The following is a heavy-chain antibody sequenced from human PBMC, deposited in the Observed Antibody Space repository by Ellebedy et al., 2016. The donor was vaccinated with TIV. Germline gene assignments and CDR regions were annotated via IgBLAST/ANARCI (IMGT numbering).Heavy chain of an antibody. CDR1: GGSISNSDYY. CDR2: IYYSGSA. D-gene: IGHD6-19*01. Sequence: MPSETLSLTCTVSGGSISNSDYYWNWIRKPPGKGLEWIGSIYYSGSAYYNPSLKSRASMSVDTSNNHFSLRLNSVTAADTAVYYCVRGRGIAVAGTYEDTWFDPWGQGTLVTVSS. V-gene: IGHV4-39*07. J-gene: IGHJ5*02. CDR3: VRGRGIAVAGTYEDTWFDP.